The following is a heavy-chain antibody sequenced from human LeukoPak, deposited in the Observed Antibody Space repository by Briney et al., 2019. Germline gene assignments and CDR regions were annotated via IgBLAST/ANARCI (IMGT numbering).Heavy chain of an antibody. CDR1: GYTFTSYG. Sequence: ASVKVSCKASGYTFTSYGISWVRQAPGQGLEWMGWISAYNGNTNYAQKLQGRVTITTDTSTSTAYMELRSLRSDDTAVYYCARTLKYYYDSNEDYWGQGTLVTVSS. J-gene: IGHJ4*02. D-gene: IGHD3-22*01. CDR2: ISAYNGNT. V-gene: IGHV1-18*01. CDR3: ARTLKYYYDSNEDY.